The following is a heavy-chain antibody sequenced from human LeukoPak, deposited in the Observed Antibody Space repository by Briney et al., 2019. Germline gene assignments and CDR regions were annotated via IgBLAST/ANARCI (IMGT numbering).Heavy chain of an antibody. J-gene: IGHJ4*02. Sequence: SETLSLTCTVSGGSISSSSYYWGWIRQPPGKGLEWIGSIYYSGSTYYNPSLKSRVTISVDTSKNQFSLKLSSVTAADTAVYYCARGPHITMIVVDYWGQGTLVTVSS. CDR2: IYYSGST. CDR3: ARGPHITMIVVDY. D-gene: IGHD3-22*01. CDR1: GGSISSSSYY. V-gene: IGHV4-39*07.